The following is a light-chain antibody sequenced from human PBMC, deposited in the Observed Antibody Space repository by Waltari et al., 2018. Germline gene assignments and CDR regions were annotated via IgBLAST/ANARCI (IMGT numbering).Light chain of an antibody. V-gene: IGKV3-11*01. J-gene: IGKJ4*01. Sequence: EIVLTQSPATLSLSPGERASLSCRASQSVRNSLAWYQQKPGQAPRLLIYDASNRATGIPARFSGSGSATDFTLTISSLEPEDFAIYYCQQRSNWLFSFGGGTKVEIK. CDR3: QQRSNWLFS. CDR1: QSVRNS. CDR2: DAS.